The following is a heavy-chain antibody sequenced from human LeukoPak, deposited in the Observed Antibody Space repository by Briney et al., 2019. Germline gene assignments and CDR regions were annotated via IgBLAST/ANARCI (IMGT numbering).Heavy chain of an antibody. CDR3: ARERAYYFDY. V-gene: IGHV3-48*03. CDR1: GFTFSSYE. J-gene: IGHJ4*02. CDR2: ISSSGSTI. Sequence: GGSLRLSCAASGFTFSSYEMNWVRQAPGKGLERVSYISSSGSTIYYADSVKGRFTISRDNAKNSLYLQMNSLRAEDTAVYYCARERAYYFDYWGQGTLVTVSS.